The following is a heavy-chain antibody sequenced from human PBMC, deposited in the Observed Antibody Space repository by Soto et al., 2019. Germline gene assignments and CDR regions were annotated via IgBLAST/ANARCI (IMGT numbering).Heavy chain of an antibody. Sequence: GGSLRLSCSASGFTFSSHAMGWVRHAPGKGLEWVSAIGGSGGSTYYADSVKGRFTISRDNSKNTLYLQMNSLRAEDTAVYCCTKTAEAVAGTVYGYWGQGTLVTVSS. D-gene: IGHD6-19*01. V-gene: IGHV3-23*01. J-gene: IGHJ4*02. CDR2: IGGSGGST. CDR1: GFTFSSHA. CDR3: TKTAEAVAGTVYGY.